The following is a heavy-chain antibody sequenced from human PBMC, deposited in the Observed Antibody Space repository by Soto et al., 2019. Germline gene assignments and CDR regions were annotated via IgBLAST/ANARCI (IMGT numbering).Heavy chain of an antibody. CDR2: VYWNDDK. CDR1: GISLSTSGVG. CDR3: ARGLATLPVFAFDI. D-gene: IGHD1-1*01. J-gene: IGHJ3*02. Sequence: SGPTLVNPTQTLTLTCTLSGISLSTSGVGLGWIRQTPGKALEWLALVYWNDDKHYSPSLKSRLTITKDTSKNQAILTMTNMDPVDTATYYCARGLATLPVFAFDIWGQGTVVTVSS. V-gene: IGHV2-5*01.